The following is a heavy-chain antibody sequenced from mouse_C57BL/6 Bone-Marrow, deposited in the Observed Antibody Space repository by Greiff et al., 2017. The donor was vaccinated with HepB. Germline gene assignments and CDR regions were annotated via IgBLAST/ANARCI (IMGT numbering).Heavy chain of an antibody. J-gene: IGHJ3*01. V-gene: IGHV1-81*01. D-gene: IGHD4-1*01. Sequence: QVQLQQSGAELARPGASVKLSCKASGYTFTSYGISWVKQRTGQGLEWIGEIYPRSGNTYYNEKFKGKATLTADKSSSTAYMELRSLTSEDSAVYFCARFPWERFAYWGQGTLVTVSA. CDR2: IYPRSGNT. CDR3: ARFPWERFAY. CDR1: GYTFTSYG.